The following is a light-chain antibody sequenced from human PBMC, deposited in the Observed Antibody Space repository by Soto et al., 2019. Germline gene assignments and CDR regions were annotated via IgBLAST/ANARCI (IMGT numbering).Light chain of an antibody. CDR3: HQRNQ. CDR2: DST. V-gene: IGKV3-11*01. CDR1: QSVSSK. Sequence: ETVITQSPATLSVSPGERATLSCRASQSVSSKLAWYQQKPGQPPRLLIYDSTNRAAGIPARFSGSRSGTDFTLTISSVEPEDFAMYYCHQRNQFGQGTRLEIK. J-gene: IGKJ5*01.